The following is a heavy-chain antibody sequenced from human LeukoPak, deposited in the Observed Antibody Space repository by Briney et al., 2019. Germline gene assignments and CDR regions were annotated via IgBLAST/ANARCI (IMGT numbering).Heavy chain of an antibody. CDR1: GYTFTSYG. J-gene: IGHJ4*02. CDR3: VRTVTTGKIDY. V-gene: IGHV1-18*01. D-gene: IGHD4-17*01. CDR2: ISAYNGNT. Sequence: ASVKVSCKASGYTFTSYGISWARQAPGQGLEWMGWISAYNGNTNYAQKLQGRVTMTTDTSTSTAYMELRSLRSDDTAVYYCVRTVTTGKIDYWGQGTLVTVSS.